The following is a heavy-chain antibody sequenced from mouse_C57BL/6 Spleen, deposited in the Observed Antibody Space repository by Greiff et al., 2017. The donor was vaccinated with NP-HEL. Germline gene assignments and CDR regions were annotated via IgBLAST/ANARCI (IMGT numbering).Heavy chain of an antibody. J-gene: IGHJ4*01. CDR1: GYTFTNYW. V-gene: IGHV1-63*01. Sequence: VQLQQSGAELVRPGTSVKMSCKASGYTFTNYWIGWAKQRPGHGLEWIGDIYPGGGYTNYNEKFKGKATLTADKSSSTAYMQFSSLTSEDSAIYYCARGGVITTVVAPYAMDYWGQGTSVTVSS. D-gene: IGHD1-1*01. CDR3: ARGGVITTVVAPYAMDY. CDR2: IYPGGGYT.